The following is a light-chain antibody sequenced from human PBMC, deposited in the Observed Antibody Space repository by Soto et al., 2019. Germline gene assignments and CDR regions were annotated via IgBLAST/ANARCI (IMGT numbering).Light chain of an antibody. V-gene: IGLV1-40*01. CDR3: QSYDNSLSGHVV. Sequence: QSVLTQPPSVSGAPGQRVTISCTGSSSNIGALYDVNWYQQLPGTAPKLLIYDNNNRPSGVPDRFSGSKSDTSASLAITGLQAEDEADYYCQSYDNSLSGHVVFGGGTKVTVL. J-gene: IGLJ2*01. CDR2: DNN. CDR1: SSNIGALYD.